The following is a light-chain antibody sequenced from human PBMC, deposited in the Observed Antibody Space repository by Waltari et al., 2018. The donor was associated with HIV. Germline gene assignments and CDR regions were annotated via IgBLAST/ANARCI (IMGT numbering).Light chain of an antibody. V-gene: IGLV3-1*01. CDR1: KLGDKY. Sequence: SYELSQAPSVSVSPGQTASINCSGDKLGDKYVSWYQQKAGHSPLRVVYQDAKRPSGIPDRISGSNSGNTATLTLSCTQAVDEADYYCQAWDSRTVVFGGGTHLTVL. J-gene: IGLJ3*02. CDR2: QDA. CDR3: QAWDSRTVV.